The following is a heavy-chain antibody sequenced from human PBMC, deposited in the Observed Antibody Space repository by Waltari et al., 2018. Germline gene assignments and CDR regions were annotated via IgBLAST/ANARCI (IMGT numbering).Heavy chain of an antibody. CDR2: IYPGDSET. CDR1: GYSFTSYW. CDR3: ARRWGGTIRGTNWFDP. D-gene: IGHD3-16*01. J-gene: IGHJ5*02. V-gene: IGHV5-51*01. Sequence: EVQLVQSGAEVKKPGESLKISCKGSGYSFTSYWIGWVRQMPGKGLEWMGIIYPGDSETRYGPSFQGQVTSPADKSISTAYLQWSSLKASYTAMYYGARRWGGTIRGTNWFDPWGQGTLVTVAS.